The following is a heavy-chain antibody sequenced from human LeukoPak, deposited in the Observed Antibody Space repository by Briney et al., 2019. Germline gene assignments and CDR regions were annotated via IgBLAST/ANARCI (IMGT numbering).Heavy chain of an antibody. CDR1: GGTFSSYA. Sequence: GASVKVSCKASGGTFSSYAISWVRQAPGQGLEWTGGIIPIFGTANYAQKFQGRVTITADESTSTAYMELSSLRSEDTAVYYCARDYSPNYDYVWGSYRYNLGYFDYWGQGTLVTVSS. CDR2: IIPIFGTA. CDR3: ARDYSPNYDYVWGSYRYNLGYFDY. V-gene: IGHV1-69*13. D-gene: IGHD3-16*02. J-gene: IGHJ4*02.